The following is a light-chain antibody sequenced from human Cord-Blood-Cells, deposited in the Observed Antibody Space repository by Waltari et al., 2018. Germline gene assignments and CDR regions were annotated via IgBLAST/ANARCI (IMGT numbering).Light chain of an antibody. CDR2: EGS. V-gene: IGLV2-23*01. CDR3: CSYAGSSTWV. Sequence: QSALPPPASVSGSPGPSITISCPGTSSDVGSYYLVSWYQQHPGKAPQLMIYEGSKRPSGVSNRFSGSKSGNTASLTISGLQAEDEADYYCCSYAGSSTWVFGGGTKLTVL. J-gene: IGLJ3*02. CDR1: SSDVGSYYL.